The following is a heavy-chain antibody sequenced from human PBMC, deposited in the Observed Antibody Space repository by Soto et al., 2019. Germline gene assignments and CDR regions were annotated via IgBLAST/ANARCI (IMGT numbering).Heavy chain of an antibody. Sequence: EVQLLESGGSLVQTGGSLRLSCEASGFTFNSYAMCWVRQPPGKGLEWVSAIGVSGGSTYYADSVKGRFTIIRDNSKNTVYLQMNSLSAEDTAVYYCVKHVPASIQVWGYDYWGQGTLVTVSS. CDR2: IGVSGGST. V-gene: IGHV3-23*01. J-gene: IGHJ4*02. CDR3: VKHVPASIQVWGYDY. D-gene: IGHD5-18*01. CDR1: GFTFNSYA.